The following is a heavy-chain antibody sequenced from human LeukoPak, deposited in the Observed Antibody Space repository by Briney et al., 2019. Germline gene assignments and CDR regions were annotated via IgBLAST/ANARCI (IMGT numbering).Heavy chain of an antibody. D-gene: IGHD3-9*01. CDR2: IYSNGST. CDR1: GGSISSGSYC. Sequence: SETLSLTCTVSGGSISSGSYCWSWIRQPAGKGLEWIGRIYSNGSTNHKSSLKSRVTMSVDASKNQVSLNLSSVTAADTAVYYCARVGHFDWLPSTFYFDYWGQGTLVTVSS. J-gene: IGHJ4*02. V-gene: IGHV4-61*02. CDR3: ARVGHFDWLPSTFYFDY.